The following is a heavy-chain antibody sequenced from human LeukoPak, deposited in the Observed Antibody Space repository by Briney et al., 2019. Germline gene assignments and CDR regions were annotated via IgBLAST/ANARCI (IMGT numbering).Heavy chain of an antibody. CDR3: VQTTGWPGFDY. CDR2: IYDGVPT. CDR1: GLPISRFF. D-gene: IGHD6-19*01. V-gene: IGHV4-4*09. Sequence: SETLSLICTTSGLPISRFFWNWVRQPPGKGLQWIGNIYDGVPTFFNPSLKSRVTISEDTSKGQFSLQLASVTAADTAVYYCVQTTGWPGFDYWGQGILVTVSS. J-gene: IGHJ4*02.